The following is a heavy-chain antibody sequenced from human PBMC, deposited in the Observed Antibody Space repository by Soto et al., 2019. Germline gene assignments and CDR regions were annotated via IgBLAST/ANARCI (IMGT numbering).Heavy chain of an antibody. CDR3: ASRSLAEVKNKNWFDP. D-gene: IGHD3-10*01. CDR2: INPNSGGT. CDR1: GYTFTGYY. Sequence: ASVKVSCKASGYTFTGYYMHWVRQAPGQGLEWMGWINPNSGGTNYAQKFQGRVTMTRDTSISTAYMELSRLRSDDTAVYYCASRSLAEVKNKNWFDPWGQGTLVTVSS. V-gene: IGHV1-2*02. J-gene: IGHJ5*02.